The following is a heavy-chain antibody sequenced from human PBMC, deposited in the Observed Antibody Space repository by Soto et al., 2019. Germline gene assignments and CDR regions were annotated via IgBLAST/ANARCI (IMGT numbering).Heavy chain of an antibody. CDR1: GFSFRNYG. J-gene: IGHJ6*02. V-gene: IGHV3-30*03. D-gene: IGHD4-17*01. CDR3: ARDRGTVTNYVGQDFGMDV. Sequence: SLRLSCAASGFSFRNYGLHWVRQAPGKGLEWVAVISYDGRNKSYADSVKGRFIISRDDSKNILYLQMNSLRPEDTALFYCARDRGTVTNYVGQDFGMDVWGQGTTVTVSS. CDR2: ISYDGRNK.